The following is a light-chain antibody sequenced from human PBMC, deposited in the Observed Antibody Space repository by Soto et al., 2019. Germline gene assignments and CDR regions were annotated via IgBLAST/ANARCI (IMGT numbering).Light chain of an antibody. CDR3: QQYNTWPPT. Sequence: EIGMTQSPATLSVSPGERATLSCRASQSVSSNLAWYQQKPGQAPRLLVYDASTRATIIPARFSGSRSGTEFTLTISSLQSEDFAVYSCQQYNTWPPTFGQGTRLEIK. V-gene: IGKV3-15*01. CDR1: QSVSSN. J-gene: IGKJ5*01. CDR2: DAS.